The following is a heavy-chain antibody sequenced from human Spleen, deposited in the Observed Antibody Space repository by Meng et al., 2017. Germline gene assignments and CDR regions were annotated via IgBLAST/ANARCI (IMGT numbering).Heavy chain of an antibody. V-gene: IGHV4-59*01. CDR3: ARFEWGSFGAGFDI. Sequence: QVQLQESGPGLVKPSETLSLTCTVSGGSMGSYYWNWIRQPPGKGLEWIGYIYYIETTNYNPSLKSRVTISVDTSKNQFSLKLTSVTAADTAVYYCARFEWGSFGAGFDIWGQGTMVTVSS. J-gene: IGHJ3*02. D-gene: IGHD3-16*01. CDR1: GGSMGSYY. CDR2: IYYIETT.